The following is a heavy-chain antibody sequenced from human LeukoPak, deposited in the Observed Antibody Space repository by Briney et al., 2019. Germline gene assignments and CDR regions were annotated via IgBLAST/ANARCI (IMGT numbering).Heavy chain of an antibody. Sequence: PGGSLRLSCAASGFTFSSYAMSWVRQAPGKGLEWVSAISGSGGSTYYADPVKGRFTISRDISKNTLYLQMNSLRADDTAVYYCAKTMGSGSWSGHFYFDNWGQGTLVTVSS. CDR3: AKTMGSGSWSGHFYFDN. CDR1: GFTFSSYA. J-gene: IGHJ4*02. V-gene: IGHV3-23*01. CDR2: ISGSGGST. D-gene: IGHD6-19*01.